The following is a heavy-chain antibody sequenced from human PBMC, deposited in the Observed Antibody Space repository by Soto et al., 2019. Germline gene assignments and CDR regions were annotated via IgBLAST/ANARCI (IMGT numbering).Heavy chain of an antibody. Sequence: EVQLLESGGGLVQPGGSLRLSCSASGFTFSNSAMSWVRQAPGKGLEGVSAISTSGGSTYSAHSVRGRFTISTDSSKNTLYLQMNSLRAEDTAVYYCAKEAAHYRNYFDYWGQGAMVTVSS. J-gene: IGHJ4*02. CDR3: AKEAAHYRNYFDY. V-gene: IGHV3-23*01. D-gene: IGHD4-4*01. CDR2: ISTSGGST. CDR1: GFTFSNSA.